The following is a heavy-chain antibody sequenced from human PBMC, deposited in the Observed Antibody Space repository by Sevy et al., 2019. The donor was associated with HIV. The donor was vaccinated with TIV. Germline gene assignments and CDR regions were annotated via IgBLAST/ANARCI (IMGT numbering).Heavy chain of an antibody. V-gene: IGHV3-33*01. CDR3: ARERGSDWYLDF. CDR1: GFTFSSYG. CDR2: IWFDGSNQ. Sequence: GGSLRLSCAASGFTFSSYGMHWVRQAPGKGLEWVAVIWFDGSNQYYADSVKGRFSISRDNSKNTVYLQMNSLRVDDTAVYYCARERGSDWYLDFWGQGTLVTVSS. J-gene: IGHJ4*02. D-gene: IGHD6-19*01.